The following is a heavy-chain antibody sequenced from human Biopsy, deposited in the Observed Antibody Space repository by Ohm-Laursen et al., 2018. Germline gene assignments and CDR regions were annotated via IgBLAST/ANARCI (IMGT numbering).Heavy chain of an antibody. D-gene: IGHD2-15*01. V-gene: IGHV4-59*08. Sequence: SETLSLTCTVSGGSLSGYYWSWIRQAPGRGLEWIGLIYYRGETDYNPSLKSRVTPSVDGSKNQFSLNLASITAADTAVYYCARHRTHPPPGSMDVWGQGTTVFVSS. CDR3: ARHRTHPPPGSMDV. J-gene: IGHJ6*02. CDR2: IYYRGET. CDR1: GGSLSGYY.